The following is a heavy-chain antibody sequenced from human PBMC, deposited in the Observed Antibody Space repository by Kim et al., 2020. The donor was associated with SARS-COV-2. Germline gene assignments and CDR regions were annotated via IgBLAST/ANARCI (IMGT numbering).Heavy chain of an antibody. Sequence: SETLSLTCTVSGGSISSGSYYWSWIRQPAGKGLEWIGRIYISGSTNYNPSLKSRVTISVDTSKNQFSLKLSSVTAADTAVYYCARDNRPLLLWSGEPRSWFDPWGQGTLVTVSS. J-gene: IGHJ5*02. CDR1: GGSISSGSYY. D-gene: IGHD3-10*01. CDR3: ARDNRPLLLWSGEPRSWFDP. V-gene: IGHV4-61*02. CDR2: IYISGST.